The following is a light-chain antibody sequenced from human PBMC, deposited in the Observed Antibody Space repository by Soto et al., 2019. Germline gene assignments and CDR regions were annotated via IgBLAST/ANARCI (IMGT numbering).Light chain of an antibody. CDR2: AAS. CDR1: EILNSW. V-gene: IGKV1-5*02. CDR3: QQLNNYPLT. Sequence: IQMTHSPSTLSASFGDRVTIVCRASEILNSWLAWYQQKPGKAPRLLIYAASTLQSGVPSRFSGSGSDTEFTLTISSLQPEDFATYYCQQLNNYPLTFGGGTKVDIK. J-gene: IGKJ4*01.